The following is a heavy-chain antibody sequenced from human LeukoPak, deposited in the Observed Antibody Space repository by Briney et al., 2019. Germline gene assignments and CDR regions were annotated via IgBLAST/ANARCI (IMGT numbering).Heavy chain of an antibody. CDR2: IKPDGSEK. V-gene: IGHV3-7*03. CDR1: GFTFNYYW. CDR3: ARDGHYFAMDV. J-gene: IGHJ6*02. Sequence: GGSLRLSCAASGFTFNYYWMSWVRQTPGKGLEWLANIKPDGSEKYYVDSVRGRFTTSRDNAKSSVHLQMNGLRAEDTAIYYCARDGHYFAMDVWGQGTTVTVSS.